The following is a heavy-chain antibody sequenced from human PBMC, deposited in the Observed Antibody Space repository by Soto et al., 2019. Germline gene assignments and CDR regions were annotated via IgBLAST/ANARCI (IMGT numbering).Heavy chain of an antibody. Sequence: SETLSLTCTVSGGSISSGDYYWSWIRQPPGKGLEWIGYIYYSGSTYYNSSLKSRVTISVDTSKNQFSLKLSSVTAADTAVYYCARDRGFGELYYWGQGTLVTVSS. J-gene: IGHJ4*02. CDR1: GGSISSGDYY. D-gene: IGHD3-10*01. V-gene: IGHV4-30-4*01. CDR3: ARDRGFGELYY. CDR2: IYYSGST.